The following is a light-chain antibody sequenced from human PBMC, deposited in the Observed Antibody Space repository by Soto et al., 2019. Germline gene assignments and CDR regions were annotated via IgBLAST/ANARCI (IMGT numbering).Light chain of an antibody. CDR1: SSDVGAYNY. Sequence: QSALTQPRSVSGSPGQSVTISCTGTSSDVGAYNYISWYQQYPGKAPKLMIYAVSGRPSGVPARFSGSKSGNTASLTISWLQAEDEADYYCCSYAVSYVVFGGGTKLTVL. CDR3: CSYAVSYVV. CDR2: AVS. V-gene: IGLV2-11*01. J-gene: IGLJ2*01.